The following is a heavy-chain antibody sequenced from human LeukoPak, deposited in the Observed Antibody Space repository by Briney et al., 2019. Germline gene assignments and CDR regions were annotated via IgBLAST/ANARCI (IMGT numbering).Heavy chain of an antibody. CDR2: IKQDGSEK. CDR1: GFTFSSYW. V-gene: IGHV3-7*01. J-gene: IGHJ4*02. Sequence: GGSLRLSCAASGFTFSSYWMSWVRQAPGKGLEWVANIKQDGSEKYYVDSVKGRFTISRDNAKNSLYLQMNSLRAEDTAVYYCAGDGAVADLTGGDYFDYWGQGTLVTVSS. D-gene: IGHD6-19*01. CDR3: AGDGAVADLTGGDYFDY.